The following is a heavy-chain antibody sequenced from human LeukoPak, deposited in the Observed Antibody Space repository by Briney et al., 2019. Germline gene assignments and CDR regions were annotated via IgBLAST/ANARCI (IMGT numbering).Heavy chain of an antibody. V-gene: IGHV3-48*01. CDR3: ARAPRLAVAGTEFDY. Sequence: GGSLRLSCAASGFTFSSYSMNWVRKAPGKGQGWVSFFSSSSSTIYYADSVKGRFTISRDNAKSSLYLQMNSLRAEDTAVYYCARAPRLAVAGTEFDYWGQGTLVTVSS. CDR2: FSSSSSTI. CDR1: GFTFSSYS. D-gene: IGHD6-19*01. J-gene: IGHJ4*02.